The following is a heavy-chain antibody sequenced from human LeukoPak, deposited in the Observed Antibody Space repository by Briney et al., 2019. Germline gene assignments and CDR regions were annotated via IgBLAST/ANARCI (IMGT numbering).Heavy chain of an antibody. CDR1: GFTFDDYA. CDR2: ISWNSGSI. J-gene: IGHJ3*01. V-gene: IGHV3-9*01. CDR3: AKDRYGGNFFPAD. D-gene: IGHD4-23*01. Sequence: GRSLRLSCAASGFTFDDYAMHWVRQAPGKGLEWVSGISWNSGSIGYADSVKGRFTISRDNAKNSLYLQMNSLRAEDTALYYCAKDRYGGNFFPADWGQGTMVTVSS.